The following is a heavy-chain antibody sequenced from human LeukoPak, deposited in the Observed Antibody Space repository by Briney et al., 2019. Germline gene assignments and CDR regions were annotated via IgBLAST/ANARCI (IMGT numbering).Heavy chain of an antibody. D-gene: IGHD1-26*01. CDR1: GDSISSSDYY. CDR2: ISYSGST. CDR3: ARGSRRLADFHY. J-gene: IGHJ4*02. V-gene: IGHV4-39*01. Sequence: TPSETLSLTCTVSGDSISSSDYYWGWIRQPPRKGLGWIGTISYSGSTYYNPSLQSRVTISVDTSKNQFSLKLSSVTAADTAVYYCARGSRRLADFHYWGQGTLVTVSS.